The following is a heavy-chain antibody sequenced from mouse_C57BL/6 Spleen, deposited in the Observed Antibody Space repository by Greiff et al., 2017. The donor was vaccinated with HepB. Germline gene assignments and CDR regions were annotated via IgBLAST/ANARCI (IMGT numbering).Heavy chain of an antibody. V-gene: IGHV3-1*01. J-gene: IGHJ4*01. CDR2: ISYSGST. Sequence: ESGPGMVKPSQSLSLTCTVTGYSITSGYDWHWIRHFPGNKLEWMGYISYSGSTNYNPSLKSRISITHDTSKNHFFLKLNSVTTEDTATYYCARNNYYGSSYEAMDYWGQGTSVTVSS. CDR1: GYSITSGYD. D-gene: IGHD1-1*01. CDR3: ARNNYYGSSYEAMDY.